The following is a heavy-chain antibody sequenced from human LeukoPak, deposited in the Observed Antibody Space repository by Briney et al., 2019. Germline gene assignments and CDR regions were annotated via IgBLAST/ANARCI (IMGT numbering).Heavy chain of an antibody. J-gene: IGHJ4*02. CDR2: ISSSGSTI. V-gene: IGHV3-48*03. D-gene: IGHD3-3*01. CDR3: AKNPTAQAPDYDFWSGYYTGLRSDY. CDR1: GFTFSSYE. Sequence: GGSLRLSCAASGFTFSSYEMNWVRQAPGKGLEWVSYISSSGSTIYYADSVKGRFTISRDNAKNSLYLQMNSLRAEDTAVYYCAKNPTAQAPDYDFWSGYYTGLRSDYWGQGTLVTVSS.